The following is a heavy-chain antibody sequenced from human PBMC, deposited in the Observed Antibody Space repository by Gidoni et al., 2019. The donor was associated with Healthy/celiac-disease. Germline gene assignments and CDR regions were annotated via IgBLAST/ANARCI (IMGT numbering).Heavy chain of an antibody. J-gene: IGHJ6*03. V-gene: IGHV1-46*01. D-gene: IGHD3-16*01. CDR2: INPSGGST. CDR3: ARVSGEPPLYYYYMDV. CDR1: GYTFTSYY. Sequence: QVQLVQSGAEVKKPGASVKVSCKASGYTFTSYYMHWVRQAPGQGLEWMGIINPSGGSTSYAQKFQGRVTMTRDTSTSTVYMELSSLRSEDTAVYYCARVSGEPPLYYYYMDVWGKGTTVTVSS.